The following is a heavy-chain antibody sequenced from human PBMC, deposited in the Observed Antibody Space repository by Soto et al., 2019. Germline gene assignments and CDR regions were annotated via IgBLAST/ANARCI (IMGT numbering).Heavy chain of an antibody. Sequence: PSDTLSLTCSVSGYSVSSSYYYWAWIRQPPGKGLEWIGSMFYSGLTYYNPSLKSRVTLSVDTSKNQFSVRLNSVTAADTAVYYCAPLSVSLSGPYGIHVWGQGNTVTVSS. CDR1: GYSVSSSYYY. D-gene: IGHD2-15*01. CDR2: MFYSGLT. V-gene: IGHV4-39*01. CDR3: APLSVSLSGPYGIHV. J-gene: IGHJ6*02.